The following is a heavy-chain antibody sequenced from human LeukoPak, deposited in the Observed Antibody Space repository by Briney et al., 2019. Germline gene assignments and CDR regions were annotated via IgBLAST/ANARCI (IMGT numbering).Heavy chain of an antibody. J-gene: IGHJ4*02. V-gene: IGHV3-9*01. D-gene: IGHD6-13*01. Sequence: PGRSLRLSCAASGFTFDDYAMHWVRQAPGKGLEWVSGISWNSGSIGYADSVKGRFTISRDNAKNSLYLQMNSLRAEDTALYYCAKDMYSSSSYYFDYWGQGTLVTVSS. CDR1: GFTFDDYA. CDR3: AKDMYSSSSYYFDY. CDR2: ISWNSGSI.